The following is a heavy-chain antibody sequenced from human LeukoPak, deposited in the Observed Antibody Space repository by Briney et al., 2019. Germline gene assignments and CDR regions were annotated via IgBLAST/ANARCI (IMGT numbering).Heavy chain of an antibody. V-gene: IGHV3-21*01. CDR2: ISTSSSYI. CDR1: GFTFSSYS. J-gene: IGHJ2*01. D-gene: IGHD3-10*01. CDR3: VRYYTRQSWYFDL. Sequence: PGGSLRLSCAASGFTFSSYSMNWVRQAPGKGLGWVSSISTSSSYIHYADSVKGRFTISRDNSKNTLYLQMNSLRAEDTAVYYCVRYYTRQSWYFDLWGRGTLVTVSS.